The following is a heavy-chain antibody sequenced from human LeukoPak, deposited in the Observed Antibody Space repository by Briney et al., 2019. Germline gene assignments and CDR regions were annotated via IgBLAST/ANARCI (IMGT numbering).Heavy chain of an antibody. Sequence: GGSLRLSCAASGFTCSSYSMNWVRHAPGKGLELVSPISSSSSYIYYADSVKGRFTISRDNAKNSLYLQMNSLRAEDTAVYYCARDSVAPLYYDILTGYQGGLNWFDPWGQGTLVTVSS. CDR1: GFTCSSYS. D-gene: IGHD3-9*01. V-gene: IGHV3-21*01. CDR3: ARDSVAPLYYDILTGYQGGLNWFDP. CDR2: ISSSSSYI. J-gene: IGHJ5*02.